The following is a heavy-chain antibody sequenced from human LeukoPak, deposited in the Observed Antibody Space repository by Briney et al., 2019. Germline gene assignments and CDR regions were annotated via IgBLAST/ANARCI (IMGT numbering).Heavy chain of an antibody. J-gene: IGHJ5*02. D-gene: IGHD4-23*01. CDR2: ISYDGSNK. CDR1: GFTFSSYG. Sequence: PGGSLRLSCAASGFTFSSYGMHWVRQAPGKGLEWVAFISYDGSNKYYADSVKGRFTISRDNSKNTLYLQMNSLRAEDTAVYYCAKDLDYGGYNWFDPWGQGTLVTVSS. CDR3: AKDLDYGGYNWFDP. V-gene: IGHV3-30*18.